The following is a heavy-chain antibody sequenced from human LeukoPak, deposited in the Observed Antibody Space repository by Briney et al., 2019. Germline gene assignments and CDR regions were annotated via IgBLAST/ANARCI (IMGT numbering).Heavy chain of an antibody. CDR1: GYTFTGYY. D-gene: IGHD1-14*01. CDR3: ARTKNLYPGWFDP. CDR2: ITPHNGGT. Sequence: ASVKVSCKASGYTFTGYYMHWVRQAPGQGLEWMGWITPHNGGTNYAQKFQGGDTMTRDTSISTAYMELSRLRSDDTAVYYCARTKNLYPGWFDPWGQGTLVTVSS. J-gene: IGHJ5*02. V-gene: IGHV1-2*02.